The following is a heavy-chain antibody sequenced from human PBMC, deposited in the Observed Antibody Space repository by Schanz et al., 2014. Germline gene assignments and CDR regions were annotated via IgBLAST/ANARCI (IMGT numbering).Heavy chain of an antibody. J-gene: IGHJ6*02. CDR2: IYSSGST. CDR1: GGSFSGYY. CDR3: YGMDV. V-gene: IGHV4-59*10. Sequence: QVQLQQWGAGLLKPSETLSLTCAVYGGSFSGYYWTWVRQSPGKGLEWIGYIYSSGSTNYNPSLKSRVTMSVDPSNTQFPRRLTPVTAADTAVYYCYGMDVWGQGTTVTVSS.